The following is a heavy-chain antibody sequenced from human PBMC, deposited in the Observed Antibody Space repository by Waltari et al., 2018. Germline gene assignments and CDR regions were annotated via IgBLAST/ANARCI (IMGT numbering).Heavy chain of an antibody. CDR1: GFTFSSYG. Sequence: QVQLVESGGGVVQPGRSLRLSCAASGFTFSSYGMHWVRPAPGKGREWVAVISYDGSNKYYADSVKGRFTISRDNSKNTLYLQMNSLRAEDTAVYYCAKGTYLDYWGQGTLVTVSS. J-gene: IGHJ4*02. V-gene: IGHV3-30*18. CDR2: ISYDGSNK. CDR3: AKGTYLDY.